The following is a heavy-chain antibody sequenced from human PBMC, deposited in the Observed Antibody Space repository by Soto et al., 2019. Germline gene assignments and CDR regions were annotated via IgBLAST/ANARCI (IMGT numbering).Heavy chain of an antibody. CDR3: ATGIHDYGDSPRSDYFDY. CDR2: FDPEDGET. J-gene: IGHJ4*02. V-gene: IGHV1-24*01. D-gene: IGHD4-17*01. CDR1: GCTFTSYD. Sequence: GASVKVSCKASGCTFTSYDINWVRQAPGKGLEWMGGFDPEDGETIYAQKFQGRVTMTEDTSTDTAYMELSSLRSEDTAVYYCATGIHDYGDSPRSDYFDYWGQGTLVTVSS.